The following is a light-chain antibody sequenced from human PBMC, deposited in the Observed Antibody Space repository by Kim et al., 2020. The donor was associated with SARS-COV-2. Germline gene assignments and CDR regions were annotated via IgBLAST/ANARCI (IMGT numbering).Light chain of an antibody. Sequence: GQKVTISCSGSSSTIEMNYVSWYQQLPGTAPKLLIYDNHKRPSGIPDRFSGSKSGTSATLGISGLQTGDEADYYCGTWDYSLSAVVIGGGTQLTVL. CDR2: DNH. CDR3: GTWDYSLSAVV. J-gene: IGLJ2*01. CDR1: SSTIEMNY. V-gene: IGLV1-51*01.